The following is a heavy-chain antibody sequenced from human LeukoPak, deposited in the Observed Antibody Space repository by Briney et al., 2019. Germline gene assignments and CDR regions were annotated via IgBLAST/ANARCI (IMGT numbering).Heavy chain of an antibody. D-gene: IGHD6-19*01. Sequence: GGSLRLSCAASGFTFSSYSMNWVRQAPGKGLEWVTSISSSSSYIYYADSVKGRFTISRDNAKNSLYLQMNSLRAEDTAVYYCARDDSGWYDYWGQGTLVTVSS. CDR3: ARDDSGWYDY. V-gene: IGHV3-21*01. CDR2: ISSSSSYI. J-gene: IGHJ4*02. CDR1: GFTFSSYS.